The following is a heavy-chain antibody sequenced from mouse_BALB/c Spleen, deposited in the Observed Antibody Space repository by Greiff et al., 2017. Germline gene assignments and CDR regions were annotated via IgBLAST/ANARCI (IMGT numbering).Heavy chain of an antibody. Sequence: EVKLVESGPGLVKPSQSLSLTCTVTGYSITSDYAWNWIRQFPGNKLEWMGYISYSGSTSYNPSLKSRISITRDTSKNQFFLQLNSVTTEDTATYYCARETARALDYWGQGTTLTVSS. J-gene: IGHJ2*01. D-gene: IGHD3-2*01. CDR3: ARETARALDY. CDR1: GYSITSDYA. V-gene: IGHV3-2*02. CDR2: ISYSGST.